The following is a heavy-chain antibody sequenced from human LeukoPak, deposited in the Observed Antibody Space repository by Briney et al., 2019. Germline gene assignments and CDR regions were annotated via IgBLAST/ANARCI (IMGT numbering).Heavy chain of an antibody. J-gene: IGHJ3*02. V-gene: IGHV5-51*01. CDR3: ARRLMYYYDSSGYDVAFDI. CDR2: IYPGDSDT. CDR1: GYIFTNYW. D-gene: IGHD3-22*01. Sequence: GASLQISCKGSGYIFTNYWIGWVRQLPGKGLEWMGVIYPGDSDTIYSPSFQGQVTISADKSIITAYLQWSSLKASDTAMYYCARRLMYYYDSSGYDVAFDIWGQGTMVTVSS.